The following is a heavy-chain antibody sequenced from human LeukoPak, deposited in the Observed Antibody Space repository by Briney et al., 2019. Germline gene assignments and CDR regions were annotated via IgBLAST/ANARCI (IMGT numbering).Heavy chain of an antibody. CDR1: GYTFTSYA. J-gene: IGHJ4*02. V-gene: IGHV7-4-1*02. Sequence: ASVKVSCKASGYTFTSYAMNWVRQAPGQALEWMGWINTNTGNPTYAQGFTGRFVFSLDTSVSTAYLQISSLEAEDTAVYYCAREQEYSGSYFFDYWGQGTLVTVSS. CDR2: INTNTGNP. D-gene: IGHD1-26*01. CDR3: AREQEYSGSYFFDY.